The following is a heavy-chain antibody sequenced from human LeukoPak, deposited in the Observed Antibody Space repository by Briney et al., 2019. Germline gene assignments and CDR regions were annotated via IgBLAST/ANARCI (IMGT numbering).Heavy chain of an antibody. CDR3: ARELTYSGSHRNFDS. V-gene: IGHV4-4*02. J-gene: IGHJ4*02. CDR2: IYDNGST. Sequence: PSETLSLTCAVSGGSISRSNWWSWVRQSPGKGLEWIGEIYDNGSTNYNPSLKSRVTISVDTSNDQFSLRMSYVTAADTAVYFCARELTYSGSHRNFDSWGQGTLVTVSS. D-gene: IGHD1-26*01. CDR1: GGSISRSNW.